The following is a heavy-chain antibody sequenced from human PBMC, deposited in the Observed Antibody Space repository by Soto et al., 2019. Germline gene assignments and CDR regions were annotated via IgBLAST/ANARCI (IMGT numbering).Heavy chain of an antibody. V-gene: IGHV1-2*02. CDR2: IDPKNGGT. CDR1: GYSISAYY. CDR3: GRDDYGIFPY. D-gene: IGHD3-10*01. J-gene: IGHJ4*02. Sequence: QVQLVQSGTEVKKPGASVKVSCQASGYSISAYYIHWVRQAPGRGLEWMGWIDPKNGGTVSAQKFQGRLTMTRDTSISTVYMDLSGLTSDDTALYYCGRDDYGIFPYWGQGSLVTVSS.